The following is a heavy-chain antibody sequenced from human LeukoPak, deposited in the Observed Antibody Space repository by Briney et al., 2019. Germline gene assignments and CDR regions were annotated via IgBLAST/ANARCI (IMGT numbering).Heavy chain of an antibody. V-gene: IGHV3-30*02. CDR1: GFDFRNYG. Sequence: GGSLRLSCVASGFDFRNYGIHWIRQAPAKGLEWVAFIRYDGNVENYADSVKGRFTVSRDNSRNTLHLQMNSLRPEDTAVYYCAKDRRSGSYDAHNYFDSWGRGTLATVSS. J-gene: IGHJ4*02. CDR3: AKDRRSGSYDAHNYFDS. D-gene: IGHD3-3*01. CDR2: IRYDGNVE.